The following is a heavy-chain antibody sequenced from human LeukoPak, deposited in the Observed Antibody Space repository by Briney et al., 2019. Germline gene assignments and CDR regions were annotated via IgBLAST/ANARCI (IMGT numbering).Heavy chain of an antibody. CDR2: IYYSGST. CDR1: GGSISSSSYY. V-gene: IGHV4-39*01. J-gene: IGHJ5*02. D-gene: IGHD4-23*01. CDR3: ARHINGGPLIDP. Sequence: SETLSLTCTVSGGSISSSSYYWGWIRQPPGKGLEWIGSIYYSGSTYYNPSLKSRVTISVDTSKNQFSLKLSSVTAADTAVYYCARHINGGPLIDPWGQGTLVTVSS.